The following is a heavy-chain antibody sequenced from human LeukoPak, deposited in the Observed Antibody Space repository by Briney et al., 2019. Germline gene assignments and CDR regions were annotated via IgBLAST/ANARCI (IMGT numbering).Heavy chain of an antibody. J-gene: IGHJ4*02. D-gene: IGHD5-18*01. CDR1: GFTFHNYA. Sequence: PGGSLRLSCAASGFTFHNYAMHWVRQAPGKGLEWVAFISYDGSNNYYADYVKGRFTISRDNSKNSLFLQMNSLRPEDTAAYFCAKGTSWPAMVDYWGQGTLVTVSS. V-gene: IGHV3-30*18. CDR2: ISYDGSNN. CDR3: AKGTSWPAMVDY.